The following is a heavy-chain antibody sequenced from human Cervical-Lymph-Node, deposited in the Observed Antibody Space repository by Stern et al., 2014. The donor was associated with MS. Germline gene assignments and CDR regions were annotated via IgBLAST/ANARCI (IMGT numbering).Heavy chain of an antibody. J-gene: IGHJ4*02. D-gene: IGHD2-2*01. CDR1: GFTFSSYS. CDR3: ARDRCSSTSCQNDY. CDR2: LSSSRSTI. V-gene: IGHV3-48*01. Sequence: EVQLVESGGGLVQPGGSLRLSCAASGFTFSSYSMNWVRQAPGKGLEWVSYLSSSRSTIYYADSGKGRFTISRDNAKNSLYLQMNSLRAEDTAVYYCARDRCSSTSCQNDYWGQGTLVTVSS.